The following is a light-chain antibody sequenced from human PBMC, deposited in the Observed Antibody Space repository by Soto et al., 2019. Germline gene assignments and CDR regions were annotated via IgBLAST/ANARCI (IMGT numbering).Light chain of an antibody. V-gene: IGKV3-15*01. J-gene: IGKJ1*01. CDR1: QSVSNN. CDR3: QQYNNWPRT. Sequence: EIVMTQSPATLSVSPGEKATLSCRASQSVSNNLAWFQQKPGQAPRLLIYDASTRATGIPARFSGSGSGTEFTLTISSLQSEDFAVYYCQQYNNWPRTFGQGTKVDI. CDR2: DAS.